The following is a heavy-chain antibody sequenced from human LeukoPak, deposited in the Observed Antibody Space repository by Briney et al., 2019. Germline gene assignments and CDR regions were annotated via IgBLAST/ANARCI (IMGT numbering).Heavy chain of an antibody. J-gene: IGHJ4*02. V-gene: IGHV5-51*01. CDR2: T. D-gene: IGHD1-1*01. Sequence: TRYSPSFQGQVTISADKSISTAYLQWSSLKASDTAMYYCAVHSLGIQFDYWGRGTLVTVSS. CDR3: AVHSLGIQFDY.